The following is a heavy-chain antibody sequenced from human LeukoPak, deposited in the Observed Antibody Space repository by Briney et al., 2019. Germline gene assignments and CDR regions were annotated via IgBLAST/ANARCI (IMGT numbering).Heavy chain of an antibody. CDR3: AKSMDILTGYLWSLDY. J-gene: IGHJ4*02. D-gene: IGHD3-9*01. CDR2: ISSSDSTI. CDR1: GFTFSSYE. V-gene: IGHV3-48*03. Sequence: GGSLRPSCAASGFTFSSYEMHWVRQPPGKGLEWVSYISSSDSTIYYADSVKGRFTISRDNSKNTMYLQMNSLRAEDTAVYYCAKSMDILTGYLWSLDYWGQGTLVTVSS.